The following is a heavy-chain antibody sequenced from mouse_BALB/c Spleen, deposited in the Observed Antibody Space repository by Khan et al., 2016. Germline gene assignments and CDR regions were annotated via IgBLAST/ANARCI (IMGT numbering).Heavy chain of an antibody. J-gene: IGHJ2*01. D-gene: IGHD1-1*01. V-gene: IGHV3-2*02. CDR3: AMYYYGSGYFDY. CDR1: GYSITSDYA. CDR2: INYSGST. Sequence: EVQLQESGPGLVKPSQSLSLTCTVTGYSITSDYAWNWIRQFPGNKLEWMGYINYSGSTSYNPSLKSRISNTRDTSKNQFFLQLNSVTTEDTATYYCAMYYYGSGYFDYWGQGTTLTVSS.